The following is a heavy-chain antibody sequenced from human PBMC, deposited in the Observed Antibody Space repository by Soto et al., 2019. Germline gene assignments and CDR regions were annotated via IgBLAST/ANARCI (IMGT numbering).Heavy chain of an antibody. Sequence: SETLSLTCTVSGGSISSTRHYWAWIRQPPGEGLEWIGNIYHVGITNYNPSLKSRVSIPVDTSKSQFSLKLSSVSAADTALYYCARCSLVVVPAPGFDPWGRGTLVTVSS. CDR2: IYHVGIT. CDR1: GGSISSTRHY. CDR3: ARCSLVVVPAPGFDP. D-gene: IGHD2-2*01. V-gene: IGHV4-39*07. J-gene: IGHJ5*02.